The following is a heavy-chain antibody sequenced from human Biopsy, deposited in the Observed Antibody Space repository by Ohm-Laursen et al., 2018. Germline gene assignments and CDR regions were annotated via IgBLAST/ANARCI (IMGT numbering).Heavy chain of an antibody. CDR3: ARDRGYYSDRTVPGYFDL. D-gene: IGHD3-22*01. CDR2: VYYTGST. J-gene: IGHJ2*01. CDR1: GDSISSYY. V-gene: IGHV4-59*01. Sequence: SETLSLTCPVSGDSISSYYWSWIRQPPGKGLEWIGYVYYTGSTDYNPSLQSRVTISVDTSKNHFSLRLRSVTPADTAIYHCARDRGYYSDRTVPGYFDLWGRGTLVTVSS.